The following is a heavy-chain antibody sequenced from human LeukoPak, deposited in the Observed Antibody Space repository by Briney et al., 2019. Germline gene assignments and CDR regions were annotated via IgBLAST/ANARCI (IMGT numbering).Heavy chain of an antibody. CDR1: GFTFSSFA. Sequence: GRSLRLSCTASGFTFSSFAMHWVRQAPGKGLEWMANVQHIGGETYYVDSVKGRFTISRDNAKNSVYLQMNSLGADDTAVYYCATYSILNAREFRYWGQGTLVTVTS. CDR2: VQHIGGET. V-gene: IGHV3-7*01. CDR3: ATYSILNAREFRY. J-gene: IGHJ1*01. D-gene: IGHD4-11*01.